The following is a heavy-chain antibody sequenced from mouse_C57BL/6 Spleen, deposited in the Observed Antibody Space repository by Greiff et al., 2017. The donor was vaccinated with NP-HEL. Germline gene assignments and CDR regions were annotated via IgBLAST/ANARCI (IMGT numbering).Heavy chain of an antibody. CDR1: GYTFTDYN. CDR3: ASYYGSSYGY. D-gene: IGHD1-1*01. Sequence: EVQLQQSGPELVKPGASVKMSCKASGYTFTDYNMHWVKQSHGKSLEWSGYINTNNGGNSYNQKFKGNATLTVNKSSSTAYMELRSLTSEDSAVYYCASYYGSSYGYWGQGTTLTVSS. V-gene: IGHV1-22*01. J-gene: IGHJ2*01. CDR2: INTNNGGN.